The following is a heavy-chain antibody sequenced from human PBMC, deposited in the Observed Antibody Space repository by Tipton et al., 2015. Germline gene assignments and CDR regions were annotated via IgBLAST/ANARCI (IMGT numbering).Heavy chain of an antibody. V-gene: IGHV4-34*01. D-gene: IGHD2-21*01. J-gene: IGHJ4*02. CDR1: GGAFSGHY. CDR3: ARRCGADCYWGYYFDH. CDR2: IHHGGST. Sequence: TLSLTCAVDGGAFSGHYWSWIRQSPGKGLEWIGEIHHGGSTKYNPSLESRLSISIDLIKRQFSLNLRSVTAADTAVYYCARRCGADCYWGYYFDHWGQGTLVNVSS.